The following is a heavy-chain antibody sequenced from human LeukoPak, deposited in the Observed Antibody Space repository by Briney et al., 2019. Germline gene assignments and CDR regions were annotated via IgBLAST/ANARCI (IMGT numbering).Heavy chain of an antibody. J-gene: IGHJ3*02. D-gene: IGHD5-18*01. V-gene: IGHV3-21*01. Sequence: PGGSLRLSCTASGFTFSSFEMNWVRQAPGKGLEWVSSISSSSSYIYYADSVKGRFTISRDNAKNSLYLQMNSLRAEDTAVYYCARVFVLDTAMDHDAFDIWGQGTMVTVSS. CDR2: ISSSSSYI. CDR1: GFTFSSFE. CDR3: ARVFVLDTAMDHDAFDI.